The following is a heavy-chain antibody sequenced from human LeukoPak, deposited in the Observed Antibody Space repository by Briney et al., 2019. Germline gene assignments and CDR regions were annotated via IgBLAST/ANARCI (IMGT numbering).Heavy chain of an antibody. CDR1: GGSFSGYY. Sequence: PSETLSLTCAVYGGSFSGYYWSWIRQPPGKGLEWIGGINHSGSTNYNPSLKSRVTISVDTSKNQFSLKLSSVTAADTAVYYCAIPSSGRIKAFDYWGQGTLVTVSS. D-gene: IGHD3-3*01. V-gene: IGHV4-34*01. CDR3: AIPSSGRIKAFDY. CDR2: INHSGST. J-gene: IGHJ4*02.